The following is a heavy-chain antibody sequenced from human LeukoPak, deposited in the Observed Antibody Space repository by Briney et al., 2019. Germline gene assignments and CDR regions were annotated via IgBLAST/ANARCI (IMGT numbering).Heavy chain of an antibody. D-gene: IGHD6-13*01. CDR2: ISAYNGNT. CDR1: GYTFTSYG. CDR3: ARDSSDSSSWYGEFDY. V-gene: IGHV1-18*01. Sequence: GASVKVSCKASGYTFTSYGISWVRQAPGQGLEWMGWISAYNGNTNYAQKFQGRVTMTRDTSISTAYMELSRLRSDDTAVYYCARDSSDSSSWYGEFDYWGQGTLVTVSS. J-gene: IGHJ4*02.